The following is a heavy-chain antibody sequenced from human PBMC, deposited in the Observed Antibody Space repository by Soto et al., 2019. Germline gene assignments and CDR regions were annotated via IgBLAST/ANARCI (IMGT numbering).Heavy chain of an antibody. D-gene: IGHD4-17*01. CDR3: VRLGYGTNSLEF. CDR2: ITPNSGDT. Sequence: ASVKVSCKTSGYIFTGYVIHWVRQTPGQGLQWMGRITPNSGDTKYGQTFQGRVTFTRNTSTSTAYMELSGLRSDDTALYYCVRLGYGTNSLEFWGQGTLVTVSS. CDR1: GYIFTGYV. J-gene: IGHJ4*03. V-gene: IGHV1-2*06.